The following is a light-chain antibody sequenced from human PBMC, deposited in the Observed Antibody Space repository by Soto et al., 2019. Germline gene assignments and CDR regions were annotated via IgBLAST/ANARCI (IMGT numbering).Light chain of an antibody. CDR1: SGHSGYI. CDR2: LEGSGSY. Sequence: QPVLTQSSSASASLGSSVKLTCTLSSGHSGYIIAWHQQQPGKAPRYLMKLEGSGSYNKGSGVPDRFSGSSSGADRYLTISNLQFEDEAAYYCETWDSNTWVFGGGTKVTVL. V-gene: IGLV4-60*02. CDR3: ETWDSNTWV. J-gene: IGLJ3*02.